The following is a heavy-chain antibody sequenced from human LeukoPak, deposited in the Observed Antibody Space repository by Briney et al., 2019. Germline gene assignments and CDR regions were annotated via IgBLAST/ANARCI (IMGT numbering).Heavy chain of an antibody. D-gene: IGHD3-9*01. CDR1: GFTFSSYW. Sequence: GGSLRLSCAASGFTFSSYWMSWVRQAPGKGLEWVANIKQDGSENYYVDSVKGRFTISRDNAKNSLDLQMNSLRAEDTAVYYCARGERYYDILTGYYVRSSDYWGQGTLVTVSS. V-gene: IGHV3-7*01. CDR2: IKQDGSEN. CDR3: ARGERYYDILTGYYVRSSDY. J-gene: IGHJ4*02.